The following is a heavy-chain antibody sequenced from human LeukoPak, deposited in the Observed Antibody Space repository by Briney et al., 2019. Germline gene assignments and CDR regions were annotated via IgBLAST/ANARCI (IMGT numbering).Heavy chain of an antibody. D-gene: IGHD3-22*01. V-gene: IGHV4-34*01. CDR2: INHSGST. Sequence: PSKTLSLTCAVYGGSFSGYYWSWIRQPPGKGLEWIGEINHSGSTNYNPSLKSRVTISVDTSKNQFSLKLSSVTAADTAVYYCARGRRGTMIVVVTSIAFDIWGQGTMVTVSS. CDR3: ARGRRGTMIVVVTSIAFDI. CDR1: GGSFSGYY. J-gene: IGHJ3*02.